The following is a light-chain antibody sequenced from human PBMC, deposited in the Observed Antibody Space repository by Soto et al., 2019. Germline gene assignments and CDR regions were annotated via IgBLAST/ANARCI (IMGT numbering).Light chain of an antibody. J-gene: IGKJ1*01. CDR3: QQSYSTLSWT. V-gene: IGKV1-39*01. CDR1: QRISTY. Sequence: DIQVTQSPSSLSASVGDRVAITCRASQRISTYLNWYQQKPGKAPKLLIYAASTLQSGVPSRLSGSGSGTDFTLTINSLQPEDFATYYCQQSYSTLSWTFGQGTKVDIK. CDR2: AAS.